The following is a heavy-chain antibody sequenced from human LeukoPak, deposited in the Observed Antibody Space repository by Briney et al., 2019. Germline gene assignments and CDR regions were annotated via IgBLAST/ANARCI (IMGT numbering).Heavy chain of an antibody. CDR1: GYTFTGYY. V-gene: IGHV1-2*02. CDR2: INPNSGGT. CDR3: ARDSPMVQAPDY. Sequence: ASVKVSCKAFGYTFTGYYMHWVRQAPGQGLEWMGWINPNSGGTNYAQKFQGRVTMTRDTSISTAYMELSRLRSDDTAVYYCARDSPMVQAPDYWGQGTLVTVSS. J-gene: IGHJ4*02. D-gene: IGHD3-10*01.